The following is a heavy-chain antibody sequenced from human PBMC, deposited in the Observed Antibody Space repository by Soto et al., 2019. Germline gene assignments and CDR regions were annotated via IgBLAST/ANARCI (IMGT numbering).Heavy chain of an antibody. CDR3: AEGIVVVVAATPFDY. D-gene: IGHD2-15*01. CDR2: ISWNSGSI. V-gene: IGHV3-9*01. J-gene: IGHJ4*02. Sequence: EVQLVESGGGLVQPGRSLRLSCAASGFTFDDYAMHWVRQAPGKGLEWVSGISWNSGSIGYADSVKGRFTISRDNAKNSLYLQMNRLRAEDTALYYCAEGIVVVVAATPFDYWGQGTLVTVSS. CDR1: GFTFDDYA.